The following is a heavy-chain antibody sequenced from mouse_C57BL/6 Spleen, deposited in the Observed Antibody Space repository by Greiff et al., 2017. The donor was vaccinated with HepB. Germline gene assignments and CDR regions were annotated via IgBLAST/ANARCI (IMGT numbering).Heavy chain of an antibody. V-gene: IGHV1-69*01. CDR2: IDPSDSYT. Sequence: VQLQQSGAELVMPGASVKLSCKASGYTFTSYWMHWVKQRPGQGLEWIGEIDPSDSYTNYNQKFKGKSTLTVDKSSSTAYMQLSSLTSEDSAVYYCARRAVVAYYYAMDYWGQGTSVTVSS. CDR3: ARRAVVAYYYAMDY. D-gene: IGHD1-1*01. CDR1: GYTFTSYW. J-gene: IGHJ4*01.